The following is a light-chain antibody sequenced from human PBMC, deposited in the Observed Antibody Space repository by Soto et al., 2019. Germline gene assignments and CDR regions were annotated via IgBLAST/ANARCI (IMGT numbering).Light chain of an antibody. CDR1: SSDVGAYNY. Sequence: QSVLTQPASVSGSPGQSITISCTGTSSDVGAYNYVSWYQHHPGKVPKLLIYEVTNRPSGVSDRFSGYKSGSTASLTISGLQVEDEADYYWSSKRDSSTLFVFGTGTKVTVL. CDR3: SSKRDSSTLFV. J-gene: IGLJ1*01. CDR2: EVT. V-gene: IGLV2-14*01.